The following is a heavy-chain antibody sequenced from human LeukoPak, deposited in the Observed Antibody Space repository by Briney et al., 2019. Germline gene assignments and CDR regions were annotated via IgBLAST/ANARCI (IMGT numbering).Heavy chain of an antibody. CDR2: IYPGDSDT. Sequence: PGESLKISCKGSGYSFTSYWIGWVRQMPGKGLEWMGIIYPGDSDTRYSPSFQGQVTISADKSISTAYLQWSSLKASDTAMYYCARLRGGRSGYYSGDAFDIWGQGTMVTVSS. CDR3: ARLRGGRSGYYSGDAFDI. D-gene: IGHD3-22*01. CDR1: GYSFTSYW. V-gene: IGHV5-51*01. J-gene: IGHJ3*02.